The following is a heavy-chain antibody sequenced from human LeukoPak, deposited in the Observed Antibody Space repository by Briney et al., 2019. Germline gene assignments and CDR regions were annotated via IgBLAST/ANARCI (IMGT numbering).Heavy chain of an antibody. CDR2: IVVGSGNT. Sequence: GASVKVSCKASGFTCTSTAVQWVRQARGQRLEWIGWIVVGSGNTNYAQKFQERVTITRDMSTSTAYMELSSLRSEDTAVYYCAAATTVMADAFDIWGQGTMVTVSS. CDR3: AAATTVMADAFDI. J-gene: IGHJ3*02. CDR1: GFTCTSTA. D-gene: IGHD5-18*01. V-gene: IGHV1-58*01.